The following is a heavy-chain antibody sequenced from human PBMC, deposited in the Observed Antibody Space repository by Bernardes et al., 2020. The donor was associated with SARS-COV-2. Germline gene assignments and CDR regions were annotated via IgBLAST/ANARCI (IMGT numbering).Heavy chain of an antibody. Sequence: GGSLRLSCAASGFTFDDYAMHWVRQAPGKGLEWVSGISWNSGSIGYADSVKGRFTISRDNAKNSLYLQMNSLRAEDTALYYCASLPEHYYYGMDVWGQGTTVIVSS. V-gene: IGHV3-9*01. CDR1: GFTFDDYA. CDR3: ASLPEHYYYGMDV. J-gene: IGHJ6*02. CDR2: ISWNSGSI.